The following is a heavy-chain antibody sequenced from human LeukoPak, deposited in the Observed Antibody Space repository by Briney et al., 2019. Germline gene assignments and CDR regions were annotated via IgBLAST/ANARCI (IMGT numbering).Heavy chain of an antibody. CDR3: ARAETYYYDSSAVSVNWFDP. J-gene: IGHJ5*02. CDR2: IYTSGST. D-gene: IGHD3-22*01. V-gene: IGHV4-4*07. CDR1: GGTISSYY. Sequence: SETLSLICTVSGGTISSYYWSWIRQPAGKGLEWIGRIYTSGSTNYNPSLKSRVTISVDTSKNQFSLKLSSVTAADTAVYYCARAETYYYDSSAVSVNWFDPWGQGTLVTVSS.